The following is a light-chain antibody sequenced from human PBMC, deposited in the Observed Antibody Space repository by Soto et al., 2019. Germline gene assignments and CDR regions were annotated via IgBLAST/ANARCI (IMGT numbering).Light chain of an antibody. CDR1: SSDVGAYNY. CDR3: SSYTTIKTVI. J-gene: IGLJ2*01. V-gene: IGLV2-14*01. Sequence: QSALAQPASVSGSPGQSITISCTGTSSDVGAYNYVSWYHQHHPGKAPELIIYDVTHRPSGVSPRFSGSKSGNTASLTISGLQAEDEGDYYCSSYTTIKTVIFGGGTKVTVL. CDR2: DVT.